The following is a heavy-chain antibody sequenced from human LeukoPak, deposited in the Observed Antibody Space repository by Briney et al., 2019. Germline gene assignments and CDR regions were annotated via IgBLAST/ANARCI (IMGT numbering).Heavy chain of an antibody. CDR3: AKDPSYYDGSGQYYFDS. CDR1: GFPFSSYA. D-gene: IGHD3-22*01. V-gene: IGHV3-23*01. Sequence: GGSLRLSCAASGFPFSSYAMSWVRQAPGKGLEWVSTISAGGGSAYYADSVKGRFTVSRHNSKNTLYLQMNSLRAEDTAVYYCAKDPSYYDGSGQYYFDSWGQGFLVTVSS. CDR2: ISAGGGSA. J-gene: IGHJ4*02.